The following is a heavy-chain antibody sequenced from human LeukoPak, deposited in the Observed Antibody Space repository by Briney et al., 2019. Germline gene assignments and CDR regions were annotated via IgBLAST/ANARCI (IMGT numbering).Heavy chain of an antibody. CDR1: GGSISNYY. D-gene: IGHD3-16*01. J-gene: IGHJ5*02. Sequence: PSETLSLTCTVSGGSISNYYWSWIRQPPGKGLEWIGYIYYSGSTNYNPSLKSRVTISVDTSKNQFSLKLSSVTAADTAVYYCAKDRPYRAPRGGRWFDPWGQGTLVTVSS. V-gene: IGHV4-59*01. CDR2: IYYSGST. CDR3: AKDRPYRAPRGGRWFDP.